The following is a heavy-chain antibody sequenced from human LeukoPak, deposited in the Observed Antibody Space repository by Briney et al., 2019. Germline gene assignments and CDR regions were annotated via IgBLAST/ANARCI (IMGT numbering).Heavy chain of an antibody. CDR2: ISSNNDYI. D-gene: IGHD6-13*01. V-gene: IGHV3-21*01. CDR3: ARVAVAAAGTDY. Sequence: GGSLRLFCAASGFTFSSYSMNWVRQAPGKGLEWVSSISSNNDYIYYADSVKGRFTISRDNAKNSLFLQMNSLRAEDTAVYYCARVAVAAAGTDYWGQGTLVTVSS. J-gene: IGHJ4*02. CDR1: GFTFSSYS.